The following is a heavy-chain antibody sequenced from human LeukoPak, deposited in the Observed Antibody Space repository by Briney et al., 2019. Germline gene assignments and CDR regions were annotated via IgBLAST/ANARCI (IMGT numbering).Heavy chain of an antibody. V-gene: IGHV3-74*01. CDR2: INSDGSST. D-gene: IGHD4-17*01. CDR3: ARDGSPMTTVTTIDGSEDNWFDP. J-gene: IGHJ5*02. Sequence: PGGSLRLSCAASGFTLSSYWMHWVRQAPGKGLVWVSRINSDGSSTSYADSVKGRFTISRDNAKNTLYLQMNSLRAEDTAVYYCARDGSPMTTVTTIDGSEDNWFDPGGQGTLVTVS. CDR1: GFTLSSYW.